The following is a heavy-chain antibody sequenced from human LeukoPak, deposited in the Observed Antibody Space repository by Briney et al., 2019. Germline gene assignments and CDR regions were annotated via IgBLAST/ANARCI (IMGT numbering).Heavy chain of an antibody. CDR3: ARGRRSGYDY. D-gene: IGHD3-10*01. Sequence: SETPFLTFAFFGGAFSGFYWSWFRHPPREGLEWIGEINHSGSTNYNPSLKSRVTISVDTSKNQFSLKLSSVTAADTAVYYCARGRRSGYDYWGQGTLVTVSS. CDR2: INHSGST. V-gene: IGHV4-34*01. J-gene: IGHJ4*02. CDR1: GGAFSGFY.